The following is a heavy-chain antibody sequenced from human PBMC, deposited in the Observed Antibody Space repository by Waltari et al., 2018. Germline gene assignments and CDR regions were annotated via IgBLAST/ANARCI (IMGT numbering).Heavy chain of an antibody. CDR3: ARLTTSNAYFSMDV. V-gene: IGHV4-59*01. CDR1: GGSIGFYY. Sequence: QVQLQESGPGLVEPSETLSLTCLISGGSIGFYYWTWIRQSPGKGPEWVGFINYSGATNYNPSLRSRFTMSVDTSRDQFALSLSSVTAADTAVYYCARLTTSNAYFSMDVWGQGTTVTVSS. J-gene: IGHJ6*03. D-gene: IGHD4-4*01. CDR2: INYSGAT.